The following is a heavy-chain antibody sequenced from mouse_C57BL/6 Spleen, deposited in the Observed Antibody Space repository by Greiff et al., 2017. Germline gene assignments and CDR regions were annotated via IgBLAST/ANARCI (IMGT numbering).Heavy chain of an antibody. Sequence: QVQLKESGAELVRPGTSVTMSCKASGYTFTNYWIGWAKQRPGHGLEWIGDIDSGGGYTNSNEKFKGKGTLTAGKSSSTTYMQFSSLTSEDSAIYYCSRSYGYDEDYYAMDYWGQGTSVTVSS. J-gene: IGHJ4*01. CDR1: GYTFTNYW. CDR3: SRSYGYDEDYYAMDY. V-gene: IGHV1-63*01. CDR2: IDSGGGYT. D-gene: IGHD2-2*01.